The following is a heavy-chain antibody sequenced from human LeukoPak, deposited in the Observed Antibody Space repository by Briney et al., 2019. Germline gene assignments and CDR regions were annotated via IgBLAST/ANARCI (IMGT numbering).Heavy chain of an antibody. J-gene: IGHJ5*02. CDR2: ISAYKCNT. CDR1: GYTFTSYG. Sequence: GASVKVSCKASGYTFTSYGISWVRQAPGQGLEWMGWISAYKCNTNYAQKLQGRVTMTTDTSTSTAYMELRSLRSDDTAVYYCARCPLTNYDILTGYYWENWFDPWGQGTLVTVSS. CDR3: ARCPLTNYDILTGYYWENWFDP. V-gene: IGHV1-18*01. D-gene: IGHD3-9*01.